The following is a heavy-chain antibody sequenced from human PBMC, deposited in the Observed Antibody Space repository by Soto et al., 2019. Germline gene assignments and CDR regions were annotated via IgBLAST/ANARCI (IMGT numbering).Heavy chain of an antibody. CDR3: ARFQYRVSNYLDF. CDR2: IFPDDSET. V-gene: IGHV5-51*01. D-gene: IGHD3-3*01. J-gene: IGHJ4*02. CDR1: GYRFSTYW. Sequence: PGESLNISCKGIGYRFSTYWIAWVRQMPGKGLEWMGTIFPDDSETRYSPTFQGQVTISADKSISTAYLQWRSLKASDSAIYHCARFQYRVSNYLDFWGQGTRVTVSS.